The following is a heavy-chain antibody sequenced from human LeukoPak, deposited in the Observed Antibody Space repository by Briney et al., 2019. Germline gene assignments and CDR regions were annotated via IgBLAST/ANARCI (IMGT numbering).Heavy chain of an antibody. D-gene: IGHD1-26*01. CDR3: ARGGVGATKFDY. V-gene: IGHV3-20*04. CDR2: ISWNGGRT. Sequence: PGGSLRLSCAASRFTFNTYAMSWVRQVPGKGLEWASGISWNGGRTGYADSVKGRFTISRDNAKNSLYLQMNSLRAEDTAFYYCARGGVGATKFDYWGQGTLVTVSS. CDR1: RFTFNTYA. J-gene: IGHJ4*02.